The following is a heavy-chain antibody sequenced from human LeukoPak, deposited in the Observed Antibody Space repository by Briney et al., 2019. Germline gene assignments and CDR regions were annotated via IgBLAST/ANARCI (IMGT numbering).Heavy chain of an antibody. CDR1: GYTFTGYY. CDR3: ASAYYDYVWGSYRHGAFDI. V-gene: IGHV1-2*02. Sequence: ASVKVSCKASGYTFTGYYMHWVRQAPGQGLEWMGWINPNSGGTNYAQKFQGRVTMTRDTSISTAYMELSRLRPDDTAVYYCASAYYDYVWGSYRHGAFDIWGQGTMVTVSS. D-gene: IGHD3-16*02. CDR2: INPNSGGT. J-gene: IGHJ3*02.